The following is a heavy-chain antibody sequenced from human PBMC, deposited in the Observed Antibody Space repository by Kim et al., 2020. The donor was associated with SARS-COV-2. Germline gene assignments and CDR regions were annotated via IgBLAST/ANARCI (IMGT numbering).Heavy chain of an antibody. CDR2: INPSGGST. CDR1: GYTFTSYY. V-gene: IGHV1-46*01. CDR3: ARDQGWLQSDPSFDY. J-gene: IGHJ4*02. D-gene: IGHD5-12*01. Sequence: ASVKVSCKASGYTFTSYYMHWVRQAPGQGLEWMGIINPSGGSTSYAQKFQGRVTMTRDTSTSTVYMELSSLRSEDTAVYYCARDQGWLQSDPSFDYWGQGTLVTVSS.